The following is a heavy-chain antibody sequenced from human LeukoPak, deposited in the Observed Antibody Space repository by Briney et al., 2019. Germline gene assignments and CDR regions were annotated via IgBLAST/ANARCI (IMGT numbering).Heavy chain of an antibody. CDR3: ARGLYYIDV. J-gene: IGHJ6*03. CDR2: ISGSTSVI. Sequence: GGSLRLSCAASGFTFSTHTMAWVRQAPGKGLEWVSYISGSTSVIYYADSVRGRFTISRDNAKNSLYLQMNSLRTEDTAIYYCARGLYYIDVWGNGTAVTVS. V-gene: IGHV3-48*01. CDR1: GFTFSTHT.